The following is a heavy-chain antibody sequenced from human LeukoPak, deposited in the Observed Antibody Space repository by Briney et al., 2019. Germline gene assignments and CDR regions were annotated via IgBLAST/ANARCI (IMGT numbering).Heavy chain of an antibody. V-gene: IGHV4-34*01. D-gene: IGHD2-2*01. CDR2: INHSGST. CDR3: ASSTRYYYYYGMDV. J-gene: IGHJ6*02. Sequence: SETLSLTCAVYGGSFSGYYWSWIRQPPGKGLEWIGEINHSGSTNYNPSLKSRVTISVDTSKNQFSLKLSSVTAADTAVYYCASSTRYYYYYGMDVWGQGTTVTVSS. CDR1: GGSFSGYY.